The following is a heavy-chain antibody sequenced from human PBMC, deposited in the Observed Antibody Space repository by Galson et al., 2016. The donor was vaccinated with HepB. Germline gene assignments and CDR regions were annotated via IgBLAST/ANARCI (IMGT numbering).Heavy chain of an antibody. J-gene: IGHJ5*02. V-gene: IGHV1-46*01. D-gene: IGHD1-7*01. CDR1: GYTFTSYY. CDR2: INPSGGST. CDR3: ARDEGWNYGLSWFGP. Sequence: SVKVSCKASGYTFTSYYMHWVRQAPGQGLEWMGIINPSGGSTSYAQKFQGRVTMTRDTSTSTVYMELSSLGSEDTAVYYCARDEGWNYGLSWFGPWGQGTLVTVSS.